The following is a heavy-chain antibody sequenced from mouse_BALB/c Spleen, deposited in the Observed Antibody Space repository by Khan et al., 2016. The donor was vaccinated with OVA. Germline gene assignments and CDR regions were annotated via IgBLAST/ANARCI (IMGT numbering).Heavy chain of an antibody. Sequence: EVQLQESGPGLVKPSQSLSLTCTVTGYSITSGYGWNWIRQFPGNKLEWMGYISYSGSTNYNPSLKSRISITRDTSKHQFFLQLNSITTEDTATYDCARAARIKYWGQGTTLTVSS. CDR3: ARAARIKY. CDR1: GYSITSGYG. CDR2: ISYSGST. J-gene: IGHJ2*01. D-gene: IGHD6-1*01. V-gene: IGHV3-2*02.